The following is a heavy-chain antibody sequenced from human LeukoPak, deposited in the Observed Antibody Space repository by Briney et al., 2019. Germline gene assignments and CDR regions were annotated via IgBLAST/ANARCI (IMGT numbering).Heavy chain of an antibody. V-gene: IGHV3-30*18. CDR2: ISFDGSDK. CDR1: GFAFNSYG. Sequence: PGGSLRLSCAASGFAFNSYGMHWVRQAPGKGLDWVAIISFDGSDKFYADSVKGRFTVSRDNSKNTLYLQMNSLSAEDTAVYYCAKDRGGGIVVVTYYFDYWGQGTLVTVSS. CDR3: AKDRGGGIVVVTYYFDY. J-gene: IGHJ4*02. D-gene: IGHD3-22*01.